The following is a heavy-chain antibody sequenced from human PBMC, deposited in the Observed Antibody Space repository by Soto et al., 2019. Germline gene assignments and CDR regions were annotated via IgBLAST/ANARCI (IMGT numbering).Heavy chain of an antibody. CDR2: IIPIFGTA. V-gene: IGHV1-69*12. Sequence: QVQLVQSGAEVKKPGSSVKVSCKASGGTFSSYAISWVRQAPGQGLEWMGGIIPIFGTANYAQKFQGRVTITADESTSTAYMELRRLRSEDTAVYYCARHGDPGGYYYYGMDVWGQGTTVTVSS. D-gene: IGHD4-17*01. CDR1: GGTFSSYA. CDR3: ARHGDPGGYYYYGMDV. J-gene: IGHJ6*02.